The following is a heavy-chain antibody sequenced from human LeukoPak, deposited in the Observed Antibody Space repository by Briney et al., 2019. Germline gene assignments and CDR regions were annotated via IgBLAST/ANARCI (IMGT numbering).Heavy chain of an antibody. CDR3: ARLVDVGNYYDSSGYLTPFDY. J-gene: IGHJ4*02. V-gene: IGHV4-38-2*01. Sequence: MPGGSLRLSCAASGFTFSSYAMSWVRQAPGKGLEWIGSIYHSGSTYYNPSLTSRVTMSVDTSKNQFSLKLSSVTAADTAVYYCARLVDVGNYYDSSGYLTPFDYWGQGTLVTVSS. CDR1: GFTFSSYA. CDR2: IYHSGST. D-gene: IGHD3-22*01.